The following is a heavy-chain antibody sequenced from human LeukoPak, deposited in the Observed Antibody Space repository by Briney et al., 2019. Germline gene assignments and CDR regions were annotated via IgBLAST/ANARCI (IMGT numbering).Heavy chain of an antibody. CDR3: AKVHDYGGQGDY. D-gene: IGHD4-23*01. CDR1: GYTLTELS. CDR2: FDPEDGET. V-gene: IGHV1-24*01. J-gene: IGHJ4*02. Sequence: ASVKVSCKVSGYTLTELSMHWVRQAPGKGLEWMGGFDPEDGETIYAQKFQGRVTMTEDTSTDTAYMELSSLRPEDTAVYYCAKVHDYGGQGDYWGQGTLVTVSS.